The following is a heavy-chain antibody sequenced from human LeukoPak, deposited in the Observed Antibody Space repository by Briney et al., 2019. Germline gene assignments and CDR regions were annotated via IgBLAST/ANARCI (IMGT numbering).Heavy chain of an antibody. CDR2: ISSSTGNT. V-gene: IGHV1-18*01. Sequence: ASVKVSCKASGYTFNTYGISWVRQAPGQGLEWMGWISSSTGNTKYAQKLQDRVTMTTDKSTSTAYLYLRSLRSDDTAVYYCVRLPLGYCSSGSCLDWGQGSLVTVSS. J-gene: IGHJ4*02. D-gene: IGHD2-15*01. CDR3: VRLPLGYCSSGSCLD. CDR1: GYTFNTYG.